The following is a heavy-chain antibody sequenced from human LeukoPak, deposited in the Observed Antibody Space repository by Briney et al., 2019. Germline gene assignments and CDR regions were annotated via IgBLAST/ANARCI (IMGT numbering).Heavy chain of an antibody. CDR1: GFTFSDYY. Sequence: GGSLRLSCAASGFTFSDYYMSWMRQAPGKGVEWGSYISSSGSTIYYADSVKRRLTISRDNAKNSLYLQMNSLRAEDTAVYYCARSGYLTNAFDIWGQGTMVTVSS. V-gene: IGHV3-11*01. CDR3: ARSGYLTNAFDI. D-gene: IGHD3-16*02. J-gene: IGHJ3*02. CDR2: ISSSGSTI.